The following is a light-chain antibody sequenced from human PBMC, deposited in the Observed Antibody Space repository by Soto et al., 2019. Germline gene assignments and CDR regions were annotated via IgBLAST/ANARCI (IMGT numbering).Light chain of an antibody. J-gene: IGLJ3*02. V-gene: IGLV1-44*01. CDR1: SSNIGSNT. CDR3: AAWDDSLNGWV. CDR2: SNN. Sequence: QSVLTQPPSTSGTPGQRVTISCSGSSSNIGSNTVNWYQQLSGTAPKLLIYSNNQRPSGVPDRVSGSKSGSSASLAIRGLQSEDEADYYCAAWDDSLNGWVFGGGTQLTVL.